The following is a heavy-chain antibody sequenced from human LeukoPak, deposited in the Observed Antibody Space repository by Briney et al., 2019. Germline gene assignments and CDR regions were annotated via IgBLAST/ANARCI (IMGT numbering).Heavy chain of an antibody. J-gene: IGHJ4*02. Sequence: SETLSLTCTVSGGSISSGGYYWSWIRQPPGKGLEWIGYIYHSGSTYYNPSLKSRVTISVDRSKNQFSLKLSSVTAADTAVYYCARDRWFGLDYWGQGTLVTVSS. CDR1: GGSISSGGYY. V-gene: IGHV4-30-2*01. CDR2: IYHSGST. D-gene: IGHD3-10*01. CDR3: ARDRWFGLDY.